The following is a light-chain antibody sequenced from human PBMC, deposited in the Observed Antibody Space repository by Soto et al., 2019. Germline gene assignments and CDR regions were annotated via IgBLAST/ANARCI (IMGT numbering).Light chain of an antibody. Sequence: DIQMTQSPSTLSGSVGDRVTITCRASQTISSWLAWYQQKPGKAPKLLIYKASTLKSGVPSRFSGSGSGTEFTLTISSLQPDDCATYYCQHYNSYSEAFGQGTKVALK. CDR2: KAS. V-gene: IGKV1-5*03. CDR1: QTISSW. J-gene: IGKJ1*01. CDR3: QHYNSYSEA.